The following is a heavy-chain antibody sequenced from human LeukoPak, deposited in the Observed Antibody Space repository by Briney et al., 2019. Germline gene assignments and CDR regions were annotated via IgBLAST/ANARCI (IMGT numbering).Heavy chain of an antibody. J-gene: IGHJ4*02. CDR3: ARDYSYPDY. V-gene: IGHV4-4*07. CDR1: GASISAYH. Sequence: PSETLSLTCSVSGASISAYHWSWIRQPAGKGLEWIGRIYSSGRTNYIPSLKSRLTMSVDTSENQFSLKLNSVTAADTAVYYCARDYSYPDYWGQGTLVTVSS. D-gene: IGHD5-18*01. CDR2: IYSSGRT.